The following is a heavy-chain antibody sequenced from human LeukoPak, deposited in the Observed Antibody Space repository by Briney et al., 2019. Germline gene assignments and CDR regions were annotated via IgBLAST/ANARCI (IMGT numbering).Heavy chain of an antibody. D-gene: IGHD1-26*01. V-gene: IGHV3-23*01. Sequence: GGSLRLSCAASGFTFSSYGMSWVRQAPGKGLEWVSAISGSGGSTYYADSVKGRFTISRDNSKNTLYLQMNSLRAEHTAVYYCAKVEGWELLEVAFDYWGQGTLVTVSS. J-gene: IGHJ4*02. CDR2: ISGSGGST. CDR1: GFTFSSYG. CDR3: AKVEGWELLEVAFDY.